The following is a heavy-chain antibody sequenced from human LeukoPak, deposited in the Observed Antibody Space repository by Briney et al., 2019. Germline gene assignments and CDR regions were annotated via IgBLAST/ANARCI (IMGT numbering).Heavy chain of an antibody. J-gene: IGHJ3*02. CDR3: ARWESLRGSRIFDI. V-gene: IGHV4-59*01. CDR2: IYYSGST. Sequence: SETLSLTCTVSGGSISSYYWSWFRQPPGKELEWIGYIYYSGSTNYNPSLKSRVTISLDTSKNQFSLKLSSVTAADTAVYYCARWESLRGSRIFDIWGQGTMVTVSS. D-gene: IGHD4-23*01. CDR1: GGSISSYY.